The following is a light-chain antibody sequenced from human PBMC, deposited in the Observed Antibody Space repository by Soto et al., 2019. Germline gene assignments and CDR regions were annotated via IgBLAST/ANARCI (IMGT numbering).Light chain of an antibody. J-gene: IGKJ4*01. V-gene: IGKV1-33*01. CDR3: QQYDNRPLT. Sequence: DIQMTHSPSSLSASVGDRVTITRQARQDISKYLNWYQQKPGKAPKLLIYDASNLETGVPSRFSGSGSGTDFTFTISSLQPEDIATYYCQQYDNRPLTFGGGTKVDIK. CDR1: QDISKY. CDR2: DAS.